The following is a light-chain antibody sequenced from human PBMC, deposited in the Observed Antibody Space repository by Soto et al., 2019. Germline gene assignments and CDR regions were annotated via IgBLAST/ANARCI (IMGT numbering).Light chain of an antibody. J-gene: IGKJ5*01. CDR2: GAS. Sequence: EIVLTQSPGTLSLSPGERATLSCRASQSVSSNLAWYQQKPGQAPRLLIYGASTRATGIPARFSGSGSGTDFTLTINTLEPEDFAVYYCQQRSNWPPTVGQGTRLAIK. V-gene: IGKV3-11*01. CDR1: QSVSSN. CDR3: QQRSNWPPT.